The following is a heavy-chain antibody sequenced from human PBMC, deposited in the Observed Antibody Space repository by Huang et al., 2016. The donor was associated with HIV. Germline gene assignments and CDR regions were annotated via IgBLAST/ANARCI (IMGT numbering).Heavy chain of an antibody. CDR1: GYTFTNYD. CDR2: MTTKSGNV. V-gene: IGHV1-8*01. D-gene: IGHD3-10*01. J-gene: IGHJ3*01. CDR3: ARGFGINYNHEAFDV. Sequence: QIQLAQSGAEVKKPGASVKVSCKASGYTFTNYDINCVRQASGQGLERMGWMTTKSGNVGYTQKVQGRFAILSNSSINPSYLEGTSLTAEDTAVYYCARGFGINYNHEAFDVWGQGTMVTVSS.